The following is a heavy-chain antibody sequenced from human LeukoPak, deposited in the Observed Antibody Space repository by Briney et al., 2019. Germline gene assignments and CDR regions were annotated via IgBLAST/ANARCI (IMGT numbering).Heavy chain of an antibody. D-gene: IGHD1-26*01. V-gene: IGHV3-21*01. J-gene: IGHJ5*02. Sequence: PGGSLRLSCAASGFTFSSYSMNWVRQAPGKGLEWVSSISSSSSSYIYYADSVKGRFTISRDNAKNSLYLQMNSLRAEDTAVYYCARESGSYRDWYNWFDPWGQGTLVTVSS. CDR3: ARESGSYRDWYNWFDP. CDR1: GFTFSSYS. CDR2: ISSSSSSYI.